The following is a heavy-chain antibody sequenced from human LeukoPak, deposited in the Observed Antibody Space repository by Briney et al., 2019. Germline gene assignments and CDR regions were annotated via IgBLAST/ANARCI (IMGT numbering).Heavy chain of an antibody. V-gene: IGHV3-23*01. Sequence: GGSLRLSCAASGFTFSTASLHWVRQAPGRGLEWVSAFDTGFGTYYPASLKGRFTISRDNSKNTLFLQMNSLRADDTAVYYCARSSGWWSLDYWGQGTLVTVSS. CDR2: FDTGFGT. CDR1: GFTFSTAS. CDR3: ARSSGWWSLDY. D-gene: IGHD6-19*01. J-gene: IGHJ4*02.